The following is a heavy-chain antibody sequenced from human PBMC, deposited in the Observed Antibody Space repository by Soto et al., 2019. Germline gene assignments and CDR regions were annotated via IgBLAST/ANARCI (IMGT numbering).Heavy chain of an antibody. V-gene: IGHV3-23*01. CDR3: AKDRGSFYDYGDYGTLGGWFDP. J-gene: IGHJ5*02. CDR1: GFTFSSYA. D-gene: IGHD4-17*01. Sequence: EVQLLESGGGLVQPGGSLRLSCAASGFTFSSYAMSWVRQAPGKGLEWVSAISGSGGSTYYADSVKGRFTISRDNSKNTLYLQMNSLRAEDTAVYYCAKDRGSFYDYGDYGTLGGWFDPWGQGTLVTVSS. CDR2: ISGSGGST.